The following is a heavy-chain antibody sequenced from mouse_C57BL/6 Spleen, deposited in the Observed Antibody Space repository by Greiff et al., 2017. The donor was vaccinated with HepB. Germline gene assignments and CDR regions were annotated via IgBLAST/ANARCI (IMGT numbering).Heavy chain of an antibody. J-gene: IGHJ4*01. CDR1: GFTFSDYG. CDR3: ARTGDGYYPYAMDY. Sequence: EVNVVESGGGLVKPGGSLKLSCAASGFTFSDYGMHWVRQAPEKGLEWVAYISSGSSTIYYADTVKGRFTISRDNAKNTLFLQMTSLRSEDTAMYYCARTGDGYYPYAMDYWGQGTSVTVSS. CDR2: ISSGSSTI. D-gene: IGHD2-3*01. V-gene: IGHV5-17*01.